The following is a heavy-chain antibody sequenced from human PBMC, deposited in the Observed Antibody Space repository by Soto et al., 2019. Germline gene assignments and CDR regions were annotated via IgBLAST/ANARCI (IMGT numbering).Heavy chain of an antibody. Sequence: HPGGSLRLSCAASGFTFSSYGMHWVRQAPGKGLEWVAVISYDGSNKYYADSVKGRFTISRDNSKNTLYLQMNSLRAEDTAVYYCAKDNGYFDWLLQFDYWGQGTLVTVSS. CDR3: AKDNGYFDWLLQFDY. V-gene: IGHV3-30*18. CDR1: GFTFSSYG. CDR2: ISYDGSNK. J-gene: IGHJ4*02. D-gene: IGHD3-9*01.